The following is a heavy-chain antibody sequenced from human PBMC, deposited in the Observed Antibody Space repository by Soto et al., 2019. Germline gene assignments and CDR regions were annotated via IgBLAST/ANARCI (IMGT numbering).Heavy chain of an antibody. CDR3: ARDPNIVATRRDVYYYYGMDV. CDR1: GYTFTSYD. D-gene: IGHD5-12*01. J-gene: IGHJ6*02. Sequence: ASVKVSCKASGYTFTSYDINWVRQATGQGLEWMGWMNPNSGNTGYAQKFQGRVTMTRNTSISTAYMELSSLRSEDTAVYYCARDPNIVATRRDVYYYYGMDVWGQGTTVTVSS. CDR2: MNPNSGNT. V-gene: IGHV1-8*01.